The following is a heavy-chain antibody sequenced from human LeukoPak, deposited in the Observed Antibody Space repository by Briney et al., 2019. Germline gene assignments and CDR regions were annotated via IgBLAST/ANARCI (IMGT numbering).Heavy chain of an antibody. J-gene: IGHJ4*02. CDR1: GFTFSSYS. CDR3: AKLAAVVPAAYIDY. CDR2: ISSSSSYI. Sequence: PGGSLRLSCAASGFTFSSYSMNWVRQAPGKGLEWVSSISSSSSYIYYADSVKGRFTISRDNAKNSLYLQMNSLRAEDTAVYYCAKLAAVVPAAYIDYWGQGTLVTISS. D-gene: IGHD2-2*01. V-gene: IGHV3-21*01.